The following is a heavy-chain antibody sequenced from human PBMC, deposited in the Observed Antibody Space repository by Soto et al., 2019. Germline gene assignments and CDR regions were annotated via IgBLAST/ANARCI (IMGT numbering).Heavy chain of an antibody. D-gene: IGHD5-12*01. J-gene: IGHJ4*02. V-gene: IGHV4-39*01. CDR1: GGSISSSSYY. CDR3: ARHKSGSYSGYVQNLPIAY. Sequence: SETLSLTCTVSGGSISSSSYYWGWIRQPPGKGLEWIGSIYYSGSTYYNPSLKSRVTISVDTSKNQFSLKLSSVTAADTAVYYCARHKSGSYSGYVQNLPIAYWGQGTLVTVSS. CDR2: IYYSGST.